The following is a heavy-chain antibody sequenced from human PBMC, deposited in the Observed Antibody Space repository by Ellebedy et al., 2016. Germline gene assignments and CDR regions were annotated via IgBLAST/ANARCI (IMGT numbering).Heavy chain of an antibody. V-gene: IGHV3-49*03. Sequence: GESLKISXTASGFTFGDYAMSWFRQAPGKGLEWVGFIRSKAYGGTTEYAASVKGRFTISRDDSKSIAYLQMNSLKTEDTAVYYCTRALDSSSTSSHPSYDAFDIWGQGTMVTVSS. CDR3: TRALDSSSTSSHPSYDAFDI. J-gene: IGHJ3*02. D-gene: IGHD2-2*01. CDR2: IRSKAYGGTT. CDR1: GFTFGDYA.